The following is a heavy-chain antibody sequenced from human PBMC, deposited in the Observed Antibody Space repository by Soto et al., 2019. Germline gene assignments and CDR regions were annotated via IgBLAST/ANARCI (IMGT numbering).Heavy chain of an antibody. CDR1: GYRFITHA. D-gene: IGHD3-3*01. Sequence: QVQLEQPGAEVKKPGASVKVPCKASGYRFITHAINWVRVAPGQGLAWMGWISAYNGTTNNGQKFQGRVTLTKDTSTSTAYMAMTSPRTDGTAVYYGAGERDATRPGRDPDYVFWSGYPNAPGRAESYGMDAWGQGSTVTVSS. CDR3: AGERDATRPGRDPDYVFWSGYPNAPGRAESYGMDA. V-gene: IGHV1-18*01. J-gene: IGHJ6*02. CDR2: ISAYNGTT.